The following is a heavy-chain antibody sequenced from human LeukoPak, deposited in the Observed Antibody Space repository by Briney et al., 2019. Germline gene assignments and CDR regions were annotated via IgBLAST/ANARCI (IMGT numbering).Heavy chain of an antibody. V-gene: IGHV3-49*04. CDR1: GFTFGDYA. J-gene: IGHJ4*02. Sequence: PGGSLRLSCTVSGFTFGDYAMSWVRQAPGKGLEWVGFIRSKAYGGTTEYAASVKGRFTISRDDSKSVAYLQMNSLKTEDTAVYYCTRDDSGRLRAFDYWGQGTLVTVSS. D-gene: IGHD1-26*01. CDR2: IRSKAYGGTT. CDR3: TRDDSGRLRAFDY.